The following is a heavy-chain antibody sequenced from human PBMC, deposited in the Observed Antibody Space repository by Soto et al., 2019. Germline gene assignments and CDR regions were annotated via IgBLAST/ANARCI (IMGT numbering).Heavy chain of an antibody. D-gene: IGHD6-13*01. CDR2: INYRGTT. J-gene: IGHJ4*02. V-gene: IGHV4-31*03. Sequence: QVQFQESGPGLVKPSQTLSLTCTVSGGPVINGDSYLSWIRQHPEKGLEWMGYINYRGTTNYNAALKSRILISVDASMNQFSLRLPSGPAAHTAVYYCARDAPGAAPYWGQGTLVTVSS. CDR1: GGPVINGDSY. CDR3: ARDAPGAAPY.